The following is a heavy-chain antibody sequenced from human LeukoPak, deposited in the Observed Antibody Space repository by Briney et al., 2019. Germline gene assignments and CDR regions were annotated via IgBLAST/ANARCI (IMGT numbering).Heavy chain of an antibody. V-gene: IGHV1-46*01. CDR3: AFYYDSSGYETQTSAFDI. CDR2: INPSGGST. CDR1: GYTFTSYH. Sequence: ASVKVSCKASGYTFTSYHMHWVRQAPGQGLEWMGIINPSGGSTSYAQKFQGRVTITAHKSTSTAYMELSSLRSEDTAVYYCAFYYDSSGYETQTSAFDIWGQGTMVTVSS. D-gene: IGHD3-22*01. J-gene: IGHJ3*02.